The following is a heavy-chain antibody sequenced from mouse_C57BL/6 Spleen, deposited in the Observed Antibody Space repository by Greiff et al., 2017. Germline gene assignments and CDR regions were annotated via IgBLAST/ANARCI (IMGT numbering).Heavy chain of an antibody. CDR2: IYPGDGDT. CDR1: GYAFSSSW. J-gene: IGHJ4*01. CDR3: ARGYGNYAMDY. D-gene: IGHD2-1*01. Sequence: VQLQQSGPELVKPGASVKISCKASGYAFSSSWMNWVKQRPGKGLEWIGRIYPGDGDTNYNGKFKGKATLTADKSSSTAYMQLSSLTSEDSAVYFWARGYGNYAMDYWGQGTSVTVSS. V-gene: IGHV1-82*01.